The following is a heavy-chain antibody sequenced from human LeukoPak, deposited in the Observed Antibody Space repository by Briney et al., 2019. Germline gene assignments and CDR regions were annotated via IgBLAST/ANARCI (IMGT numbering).Heavy chain of an antibody. V-gene: IGHV4-59*01. CDR2: IYYSGGT. J-gene: IGHJ6*04. D-gene: IGHD6-13*01. Sequence: PSETLALTCTVSGGSISSYYWSWIRQPPGKGLEWIGYIYYSGGTNYNPSLKSRVTISVDTSKNQFSLKLSSVTAADTAVYYCARDRSRGSSWYPDSYYYYGMDVWGKGTTATVSS. CDR3: ARDRSRGSSWYPDSYYYYGMDV. CDR1: GGSISSYY.